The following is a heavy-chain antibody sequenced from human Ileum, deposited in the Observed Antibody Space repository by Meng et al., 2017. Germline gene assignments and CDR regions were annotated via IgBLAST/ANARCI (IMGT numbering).Heavy chain of an antibody. CDR1: SGSITSDTY. CDR3: ARHGGYYQGF. CDR2: ISHSGST. V-gene: IGHV4-4*02. J-gene: IGHJ4*02. D-gene: IGHD4-23*01. Sequence: QVQLHAAGPGLVQPSRTLSLTCAVSSGSITSDTYWSWVRLPPGKGLEWIGQISHSGSTFYNPSLKSRVTMSVDKSKSQFSLMLTSVTAADTAVYYCARHGGYYQGFWGQGTLVTVSS.